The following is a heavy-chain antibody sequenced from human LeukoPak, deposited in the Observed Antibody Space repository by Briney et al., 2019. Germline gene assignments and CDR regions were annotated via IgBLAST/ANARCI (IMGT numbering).Heavy chain of an antibody. Sequence: SETLSLTCTVSGGSISSGGYYWNWIRQHPTEGLEWIGHIYYTGRTTYNPSVKSRVTISADTSKNQFSLKLNSVTAADTAVYFCASAPLGNSFGYMAYWGQGALVTVSS. CDR3: ASAPLGNSFGYMAY. D-gene: IGHD5-18*01. V-gene: IGHV4-31*03. CDR2: IYYTGRT. CDR1: GGSISSGGYY. J-gene: IGHJ4*02.